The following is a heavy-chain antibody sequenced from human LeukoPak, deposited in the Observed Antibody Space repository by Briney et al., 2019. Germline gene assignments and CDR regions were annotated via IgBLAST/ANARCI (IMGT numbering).Heavy chain of an antibody. CDR2: ISSSSSYI. D-gene: IGHD3-22*01. CDR1: GFTFSSYS. Sequence: GGSLRLSCAASGFTFSSYSMNWVRQAPGKGLEWVSSISSSSSYIYYADSVKGRFTISRDNAKNSLYLQMNSLRAEDTAVYFCAKSMSMVVVVRTLFDYWGQGTLVTVSS. V-gene: IGHV3-21*04. J-gene: IGHJ4*02. CDR3: AKSMSMVVVVRTLFDY.